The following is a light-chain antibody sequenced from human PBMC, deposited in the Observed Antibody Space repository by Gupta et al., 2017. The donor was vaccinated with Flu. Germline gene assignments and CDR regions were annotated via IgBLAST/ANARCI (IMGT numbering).Light chain of an antibody. Sequence: DIVMTQSPDSLTASLGERATIKCKSSQTILYNSNNQNYLAWYQQRGGQPPKLLIFWASTRGSGVPDRFSGGGSGTDFTLTISSVQAEDVAVYYCHQEDTSPLTFGGGTKMEIK. V-gene: IGKV4-1*01. CDR3: HQEDTSPLT. J-gene: IGKJ4*01. CDR1: QTILYNSNNQNY. CDR2: WAS.